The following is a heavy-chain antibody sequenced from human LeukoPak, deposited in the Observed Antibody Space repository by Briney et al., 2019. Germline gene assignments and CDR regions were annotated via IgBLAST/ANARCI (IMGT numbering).Heavy chain of an antibody. D-gene: IGHD3-22*01. CDR1: GFTVSSNY. V-gene: IGHV3-53*01. CDR2: IYSGGST. CDR3: ARAVYDSSGYYYRCHFDY. J-gene: IGHJ4*02. Sequence: GGSLRLSCAASGFTVSSNYMSWVRQAPGKGLEWVSVIYSGGSTYYADSVRGRFTISRDNSKNTVYLQMNSLRAEDTAVYYCARAVYDSSGYYYRCHFDYWGQGTLVTVSS.